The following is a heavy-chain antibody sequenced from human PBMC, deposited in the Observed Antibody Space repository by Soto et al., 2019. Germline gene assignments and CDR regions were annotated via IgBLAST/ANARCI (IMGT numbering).Heavy chain of an antibody. D-gene: IGHD3-10*01. V-gene: IGHV1-8*01. CDR3: ASDHYGNSAWFDP. Sequence: QVQLVQSGAEVKKPGASVKVSCKASGYTFPSYDINWVRQATGQGLEWMGWMNPNSGNTGYAQKFHGRVTXTXNXPISTAYMELSSLRSEDTAVYYCASDHYGNSAWFDPWGQGTLVTVSS. CDR2: MNPNSGNT. J-gene: IGHJ5*02. CDR1: GYTFPSYD.